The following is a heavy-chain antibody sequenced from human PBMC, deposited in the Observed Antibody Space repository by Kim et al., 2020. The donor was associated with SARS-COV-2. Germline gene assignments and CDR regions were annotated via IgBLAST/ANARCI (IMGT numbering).Heavy chain of an antibody. V-gene: IGHV1-8*01. CDR2: MNPNSGNT. CDR1: GYTFTSYD. D-gene: IGHD3-22*01. J-gene: IGHJ4*02. Sequence: ASVKVSCKASGYTFTSYDINWVRQATGQGLEWMGWMNPNSGNTGYAQKFQGRVTMTRNTSISTAYMELSSLRSEDTAVYYCARGKPYYYDSSGHNFDYWGQGTLVTVSS. CDR3: ARGKPYYYDSSGHNFDY.